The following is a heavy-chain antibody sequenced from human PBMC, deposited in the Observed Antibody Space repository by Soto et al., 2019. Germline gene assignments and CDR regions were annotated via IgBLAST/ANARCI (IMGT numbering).Heavy chain of an antibody. J-gene: IGHJ4*02. CDR1: GGSFSGYY. CDR3: ARGGEIVVVVSTTGRYFDY. Sequence: SETLSLTCAVYGGSFSGYYWTWIRQPPGKGLEWIGEINHSGSTNYNPSLKSRVTISVDTSKNQFSLKLSSVTAADTAVYYCARGGEIVVVVSTTGRYFDYWGQGTLVTVPS. D-gene: IGHD2-15*01. CDR2: INHSGST. V-gene: IGHV4-34*01.